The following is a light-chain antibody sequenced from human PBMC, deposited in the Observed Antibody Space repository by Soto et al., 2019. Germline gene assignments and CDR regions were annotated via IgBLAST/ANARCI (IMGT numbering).Light chain of an antibody. J-gene: IGKJ1*01. CDR3: QQRTNWLWT. CDR2: AAS. V-gene: IGKV1-5*01. Sequence: DIQMTQSPSTLSGSVGDRVTITCRASQTISSWLAWYQQKPGKAPKLLIYAASSLQSGVPSRFSGSGSGTDFTLTIDSLEPEDFAVYYCQQRTNWLWTFGPGTKVDIK. CDR1: QTISSW.